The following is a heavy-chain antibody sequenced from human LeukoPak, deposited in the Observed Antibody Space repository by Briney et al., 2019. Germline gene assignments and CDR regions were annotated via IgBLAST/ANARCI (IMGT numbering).Heavy chain of an antibody. CDR1: GYTFTSYG. V-gene: IGHV1-18*01. Sequence: ASVKVSCKASGYTFTSYGISWVRQAPGQGLEWMGWISAYNGNTNYAQKLQGRVTMTTDTSTSTAYMELRSLRSGDTAVYYCARDRQIGSPYQLLLDYWGQGTLVTVSS. J-gene: IGHJ4*02. CDR2: ISAYNGNT. CDR3: ARDRQIGSPYQLLLDY. D-gene: IGHD2-2*01.